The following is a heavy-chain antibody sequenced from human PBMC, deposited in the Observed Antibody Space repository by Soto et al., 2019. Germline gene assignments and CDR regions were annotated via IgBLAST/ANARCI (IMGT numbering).Heavy chain of an antibody. CDR2: IIPIFGTA. CDR1: GGTFSSYA. V-gene: IGHV1-69*13. CDR3: ARDLAVALNWFDP. D-gene: IGHD6-19*01. J-gene: IGHJ5*02. Sequence: GASVKVSCKASGGTFSSYAISWVRQAPGQGLEWMGGIIPIFGTANYAQKFQGRVTITADESTSTAYMELSSLRSEDTAVYYCARDLAVALNWFDPWGQGTLVTVSS.